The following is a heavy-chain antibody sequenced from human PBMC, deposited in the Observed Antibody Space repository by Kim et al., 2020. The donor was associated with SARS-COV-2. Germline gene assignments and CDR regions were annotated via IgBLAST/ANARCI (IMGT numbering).Heavy chain of an antibody. D-gene: IGHD3-22*01. J-gene: IGHJ4*02. CDR3: ARGYYDSGGYWLFDY. V-gene: IGHV3-21*01. Sequence: DSVKGRFTISRDNAKNSLYLQMSRLSAEDRAVYYCARGYYDSGGYWLFDYWGQGTLVTVSS.